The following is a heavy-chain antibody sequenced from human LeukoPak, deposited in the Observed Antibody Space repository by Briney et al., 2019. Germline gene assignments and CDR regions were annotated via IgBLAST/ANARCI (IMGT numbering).Heavy chain of an antibody. CDR2: IYHSGST. CDR1: GGSISSGGYS. CDR3: AREVPYGDYRWFDP. V-gene: IGHV4-30-2*01. J-gene: IGHJ5*02. D-gene: IGHD4-17*01. Sequence: PSETLFLTCAVSGGSISSGGYSWSWIRQPPGKGLEWIGYIYHSGSTYYNPSLKSRVTISVDRSKNQFSLKLSSVTAADTAVYYCAREVPYGDYRWFDPWGQGTLVTVSS.